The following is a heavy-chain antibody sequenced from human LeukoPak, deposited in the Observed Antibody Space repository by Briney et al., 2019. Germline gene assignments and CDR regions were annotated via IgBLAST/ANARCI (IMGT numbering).Heavy chain of an antibody. J-gene: IGHJ4*02. CDR3: ARAGVDSSSSFDY. CDR2: ISWNSGSI. V-gene: IGHV3-9*01. D-gene: IGHD6-6*01. Sequence: GRSLRLSCAASGFTFDDYAMHWVRQAPGKGLEWVSGISWNSGSIGYADSVKGRFTISRDNAKNSLYLQMNSLRAEDTAVYYCARAGVDSSSSFDYWGQGTLVTVSS. CDR1: GFTFDDYA.